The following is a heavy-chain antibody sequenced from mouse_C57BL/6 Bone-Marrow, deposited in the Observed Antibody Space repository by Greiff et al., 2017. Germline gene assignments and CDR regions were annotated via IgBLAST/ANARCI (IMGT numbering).Heavy chain of an antibody. Sequence: LQQSGGDLVKPGGSLKLSCAASGFTFSSYGMSWVRQTPDKRLEWVATISSGGSYTYYPDSVKGRFTISRDNAKNTLYLQMSSLKSEDTAMYYCARRYDSWGQGTTLTVSS. CDR1: GFTFSSYG. D-gene: IGHD2-4*01. V-gene: IGHV5-6*02. CDR3: ARRYDS. CDR2: ISSGGSYT. J-gene: IGHJ2*01.